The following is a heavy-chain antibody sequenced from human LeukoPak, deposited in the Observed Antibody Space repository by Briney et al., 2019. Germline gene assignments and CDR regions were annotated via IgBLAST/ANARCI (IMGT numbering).Heavy chain of an antibody. CDR1: GGSVSGYY. CDR2: INHSGNT. V-gene: IGHV4-34*01. D-gene: IGHD3-3*01. CDR3: ARAYPFWSGYYSDY. Sequence: SETLSLTCGVYGGSVSGYYWSWIRQPPGKGLEWIGEINHSGNTNYSPSLKSRVTMSVDTSKNQFSLKLSSVTAADTAVYYCARAYPFWSGYYSDYWGQGTLVIVSS. J-gene: IGHJ4*02.